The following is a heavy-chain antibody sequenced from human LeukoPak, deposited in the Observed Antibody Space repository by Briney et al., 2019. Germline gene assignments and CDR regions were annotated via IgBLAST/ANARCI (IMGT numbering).Heavy chain of an antibody. CDR2: INHSGST. V-gene: IGHV4-34*01. CDR3: ASKYYDFWRGYQRGYFDY. Sequence: SETLSLTCAVYGGSFCGYYWSWMRQPPGKGLEWMGEINHSGSTNYNPSLKSRVTISVDTSKNQFSLKLSSVTAADTAVYYCASKYYDFWRGYQRGYFDYWGQGTLVTVST. CDR1: GGSFCGYY. D-gene: IGHD3-3*01. J-gene: IGHJ4*02.